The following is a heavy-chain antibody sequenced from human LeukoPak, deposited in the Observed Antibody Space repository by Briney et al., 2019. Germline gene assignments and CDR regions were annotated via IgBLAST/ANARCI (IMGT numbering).Heavy chain of an antibody. J-gene: IGHJ3*02. D-gene: IGHD3-22*01. CDR2: VYTSGST. Sequence: SETLSLTCTVSGGSISSYYWSWIRQPPGKGLEWIGYVYTSGSTNYNPSLKSRVTISVDTSKNQFSLKLSSVTAADTAVYYCARRPLYYDSSGFTLGDDAFDIWGQGTMVTVSS. CDR1: GGSISSYY. CDR3: ARRPLYYDSSGFTLGDDAFDI. V-gene: IGHV4-4*09.